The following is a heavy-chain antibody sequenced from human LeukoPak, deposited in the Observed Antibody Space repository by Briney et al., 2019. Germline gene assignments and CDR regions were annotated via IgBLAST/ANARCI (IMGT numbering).Heavy chain of an antibody. CDR3: AKRGVVIRVILVGFHKEAYYFDS. J-gene: IGHJ4*02. CDR1: GITLSNYG. D-gene: IGHD3-22*01. CDR2: ISDSGGRT. Sequence: GGSLRLSCAVSGITLSNYGMSWVRQAPGKGLEWVAGISDSGGRTKYADSVKGLFTISRDNSKNTLCLQMNSLRAEDTAVYFCAKRGVVIRVILVGFHKEAYYFDSWGQGALVTVSS. V-gene: IGHV3-23*01.